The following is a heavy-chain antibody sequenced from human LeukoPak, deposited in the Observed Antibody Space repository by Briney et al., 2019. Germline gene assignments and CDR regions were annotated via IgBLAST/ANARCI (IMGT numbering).Heavy chain of an antibody. Sequence: SETLSLTCTVSGGSISSGDYYWSWIRQPPGKGLEWIGYIYYSGSTYYNPSLKSRVTISVDTSKNQFSLKLSSVTAADTAVYYCARAASGFGELLYDAFDIWGQGTMVTVSS. CDR3: ARAASGFGELLYDAFDI. J-gene: IGHJ3*02. CDR2: IYYSGST. CDR1: GGSISSGDYY. D-gene: IGHD3-10*01. V-gene: IGHV4-30-4*01.